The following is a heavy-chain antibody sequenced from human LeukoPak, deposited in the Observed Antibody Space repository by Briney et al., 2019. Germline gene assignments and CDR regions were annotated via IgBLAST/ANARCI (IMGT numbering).Heavy chain of an antibody. D-gene: IGHD6-13*01. CDR1: GGSINSYY. CDR3: ARGLEQQLGYYFDY. CDR2: IYYSGST. Sequence: SETLSLTCTVSGGSINSYYWSWIRQPPGKGLEWIGYIYYSGSTYYNPSLKSRVTISVDTSKNQFSLKLSSVTAADTAVYYCARGLEQQLGYYFDYWGQGTLVTVSS. V-gene: IGHV4-59*06. J-gene: IGHJ4*02.